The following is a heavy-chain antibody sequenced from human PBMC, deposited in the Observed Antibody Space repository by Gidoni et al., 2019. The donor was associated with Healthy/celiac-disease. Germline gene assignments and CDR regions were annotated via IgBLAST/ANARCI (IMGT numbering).Heavy chain of an antibody. CDR3: AILGAPTMADAFDI. Sequence: QVQLVESGGGVVQPGRSLRLSCAASGFTFSSYGMHWVRQGPGKGLEWVAVIWYDGSNKYYADSVKGRFTISRDNSKNTLYLQMNSLRAEDTAVYYCAILGAPTMADAFDIWGQGTMVTVSS. CDR2: IWYDGSNK. V-gene: IGHV3-33*01. CDR1: GFTFSSYG. D-gene: IGHD3-10*01. J-gene: IGHJ3*02.